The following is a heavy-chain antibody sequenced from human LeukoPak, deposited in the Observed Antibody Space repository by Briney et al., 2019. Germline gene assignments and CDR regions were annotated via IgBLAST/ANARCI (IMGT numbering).Heavy chain of an antibody. V-gene: IGHV3-53*01. J-gene: IGHJ4*02. D-gene: IGHD6-13*01. CDR3: ARAGPAAGIDY. CDR1: GFTVRSNY. CDR2: IYSGGST. Sequence: PGGSLRLSCAASGFTVRSNYMSWVREAPGKGLEWVSVIYSGGSTYYADSVKGRFTISRDNSKNTLYLQMNSLRAEDTAVYYCARAGPAAGIDYWGQGTLVTVSS.